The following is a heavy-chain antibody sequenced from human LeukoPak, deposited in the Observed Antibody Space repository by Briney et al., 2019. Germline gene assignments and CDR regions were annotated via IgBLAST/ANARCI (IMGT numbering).Heavy chain of an antibody. CDR1: GGSFSGYY. J-gene: IGHJ4*02. CDR3: ATFNVDTAMATDY. D-gene: IGHD5-18*01. CDR2: INHSGST. Sequence: PSETLSLTCAVYGGSFSGYYWSWIRQPPGKGLEWIGEINHSGSTNYNPSLKSRVTISVDTSKNQFSLKLSSVTAADTAVYYCATFNVDTAMATDYWGQGTLVTVSS. V-gene: IGHV4-34*01.